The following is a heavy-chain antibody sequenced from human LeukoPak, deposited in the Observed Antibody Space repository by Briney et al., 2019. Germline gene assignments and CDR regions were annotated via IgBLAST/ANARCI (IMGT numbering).Heavy chain of an antibody. Sequence: GESLKISCKTSGYSFSTNWIGWVRPMPGKGLEWMGIIYPDDSDTRYSPSFQGQVTISADKSINTAYLQWGSLEASDTAMYYCARGNYGSGFDVWGQGTMVTVSS. CDR2: IYPDDSDT. V-gene: IGHV5-51*01. J-gene: IGHJ3*01. D-gene: IGHD1-7*01. CDR1: GYSFSTNW. CDR3: ARGNYGSGFDV.